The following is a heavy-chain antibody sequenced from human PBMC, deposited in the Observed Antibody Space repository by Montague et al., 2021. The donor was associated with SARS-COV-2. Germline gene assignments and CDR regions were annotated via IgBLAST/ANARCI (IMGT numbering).Heavy chain of an antibody. D-gene: IGHD3-9*01. J-gene: IGHJ5*02. CDR2: VHNTGNS. Sequence: SETLSLTCTVSGASISLNSHSWGWLRQPPGRGLEWITTVHNTGNSYHNSSLQSRVTISRDTSQRRVPLRLNSMATADTAVYYCARLPTGFPNWFDTWGQGILVTVSS. V-gene: IGHV4-39*01. CDR1: GASISLNSHS. CDR3: ARLPTGFPNWFDT.